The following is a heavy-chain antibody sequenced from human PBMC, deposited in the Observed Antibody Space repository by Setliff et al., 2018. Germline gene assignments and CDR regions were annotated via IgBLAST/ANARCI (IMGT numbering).Heavy chain of an antibody. J-gene: IGHJ6*02. Sequence: SETLSLTCTVSGGSISSYYWSWIRQPPGKGLEWVGYIYYSGSTNYNPSLKSRVTISVDTSKNQFSLKLSSVTAADTAVYYCAREHGYSYGQTYYYYGMDVWGQGTTVTVSS. D-gene: IGHD5-18*01. V-gene: IGHV4-59*01. CDR2: IYYSGST. CDR3: AREHGYSYGQTYYYYGMDV. CDR1: GGSISSYY.